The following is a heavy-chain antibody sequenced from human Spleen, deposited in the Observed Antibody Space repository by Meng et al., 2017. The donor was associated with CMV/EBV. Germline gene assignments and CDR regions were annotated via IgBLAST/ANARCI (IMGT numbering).Heavy chain of an antibody. J-gene: IGHJ6*02. V-gene: IGHV3-64*02. Sequence: GESLKISCSASGFTFSSYAMHWVRQAPGKGLGYVSAIDNNGGSTDYAGSVKGIFTICRDNSKNTLYLQMDRLRTEEIAVYYSARYAYIMACGYYGLDVWGQGTPVTVSS. D-gene: IGHD3-16*01. CDR1: GFTFSSYA. CDR2: IDNNGGST. CDR3: ARYAYIMACGYYGLDV.